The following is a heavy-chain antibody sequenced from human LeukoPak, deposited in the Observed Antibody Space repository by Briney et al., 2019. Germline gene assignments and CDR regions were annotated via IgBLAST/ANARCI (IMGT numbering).Heavy chain of an antibody. V-gene: IGHV4-4*07. D-gene: IGHD3-10*01. Sequence: SETLSLTCTVSGGSISSYYWSWIRQPAGKGLEWIGRIYTSGSTNYNPSLKSRVTISVDTSKSQFSLKLSSVTAADTAVYYCARAGPFGNWFDPWGQGTLVTVSS. CDR3: ARAGPFGNWFDP. CDR1: GGSISSYY. J-gene: IGHJ5*02. CDR2: IYTSGST.